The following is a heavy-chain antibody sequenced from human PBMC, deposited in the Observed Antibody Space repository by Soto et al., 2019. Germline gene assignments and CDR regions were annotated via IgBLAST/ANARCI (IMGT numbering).Heavy chain of an antibody. Sequence: QVQLVQSGAEVKKPGSSVKVSCKASGGTFSSYAISWVRQAPGQGLEWMGGIIPIFGTANYAQKFQGRVTITADESTSTAYMELSSPRSEDTAVYYCARFAPRITIFGVGTNYYFDYWGQGTLVTVSS. CDR1: GGTFSSYA. D-gene: IGHD3-3*01. V-gene: IGHV1-69*01. J-gene: IGHJ4*02. CDR3: ARFAPRITIFGVGTNYYFDY. CDR2: IIPIFGTA.